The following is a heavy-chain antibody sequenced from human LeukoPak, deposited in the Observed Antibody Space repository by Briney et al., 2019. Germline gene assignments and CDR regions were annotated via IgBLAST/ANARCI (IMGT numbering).Heavy chain of an antibody. CDR3: ARGRLNGNVDF. CDR1: GYTFTGYD. V-gene: IGHV1-8*01. D-gene: IGHD1-20*01. CDR2: TNPNSGDT. J-gene: IGHJ4*02. Sequence: ASVKVSCKTSGYTFTGYDINWVRQAAGQGFEWMGWTNPNSGDTGYAHNLQGRITITRDSSTATVFMELSSLRSEDTAMYYCARGRLNGNVDFWGQGTPVSVSS.